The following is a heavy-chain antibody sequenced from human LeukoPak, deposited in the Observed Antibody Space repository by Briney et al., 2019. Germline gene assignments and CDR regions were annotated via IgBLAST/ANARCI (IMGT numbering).Heavy chain of an antibody. J-gene: IGHJ4*02. CDR2: ISGSGGST. D-gene: IGHD3-16*01. Sequence: GGSLRLSCAASGFTFSSYGMSWVRQAPGKGLEWVSAISGSGGSTYYADSVKGRFTISRDNSKNTLYLQMNSLRAEDTAVYYCAKAPWGSEYYFDYWGQGTLVTVSS. V-gene: IGHV3-23*01. CDR1: GFTFSSYG. CDR3: AKAPWGSEYYFDY.